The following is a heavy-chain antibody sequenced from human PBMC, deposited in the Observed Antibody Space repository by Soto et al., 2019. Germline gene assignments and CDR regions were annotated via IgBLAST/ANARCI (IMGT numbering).Heavy chain of an antibody. CDR1: GYTFTAYY. J-gene: IGHJ5*02. V-gene: IGHV1-2*02. CDR2: VNPKSGDT. CDR3: ATGTNGTTGWFHP. Sequence: ASVKVSCKTSGYTFTAYYLHWVRQVPGQGREWMGWVNPKSGDTNYAQKFQGRLSMTRDTSLSSAHMHLSRLTSDDTAVYYCATGTNGTTGWFHPWGQGXQVTVSS. D-gene: IGHD1-1*01.